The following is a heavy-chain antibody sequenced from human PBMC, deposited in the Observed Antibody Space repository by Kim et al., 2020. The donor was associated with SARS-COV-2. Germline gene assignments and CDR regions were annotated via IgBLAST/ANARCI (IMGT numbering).Heavy chain of an antibody. CDR3: ARGSGSYGFDY. J-gene: IGHJ4*02. CDR1: GFTFSSHW. D-gene: IGHD1-26*01. Sequence: GGSLRLSCAASGFTFSSHWMHWVRQAPGKGPVWVSRINADRSVIEYAASVKGRFTISRDNAKSTLDLQMNSLRPEDTAVYYCARGSGSYGFDYWGQGALV. CDR2: INADRSVI. V-gene: IGHV3-74*01.